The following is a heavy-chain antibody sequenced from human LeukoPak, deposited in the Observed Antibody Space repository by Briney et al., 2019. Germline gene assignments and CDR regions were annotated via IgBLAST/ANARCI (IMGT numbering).Heavy chain of an antibody. Sequence: SETLSLTCAVYGGSFSGYYWSWIRQPPGKGLEWIGEINHSGSTNYNPSLKSQVTISVDTSKNQFSLKLSSVTAADTAVYYCARDNAFWDYWGQGTLVTVSS. V-gene: IGHV4-34*01. CDR2: INHSGST. D-gene: IGHD3-3*01. J-gene: IGHJ4*02. CDR1: GGSFSGYY. CDR3: ARDNAFWDY.